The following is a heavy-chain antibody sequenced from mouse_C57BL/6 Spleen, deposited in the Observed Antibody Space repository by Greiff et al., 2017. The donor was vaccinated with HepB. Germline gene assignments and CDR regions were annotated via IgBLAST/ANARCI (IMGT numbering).Heavy chain of an antibody. CDR3: ARSYYGPWYFDV. Sequence: QVQLKQPGAELVRPGSSVKLSCKASGYTFTSYWMHWVKQRPIQGLEWIGNIDPSDSETHYNQKFKDKATLTVDKSSSTAYMQLSSLTSEDSAVYYCARSYYGPWYFDVWGTGTTVTVSS. CDR1: GYTFTSYW. V-gene: IGHV1-52*01. J-gene: IGHJ1*03. D-gene: IGHD1-1*01. CDR2: IDPSDSET.